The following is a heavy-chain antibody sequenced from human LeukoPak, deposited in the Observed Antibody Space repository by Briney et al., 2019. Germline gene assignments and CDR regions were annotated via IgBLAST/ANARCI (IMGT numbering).Heavy chain of an antibody. CDR3: ARGRGRPRHPIVVVPAASYYYYYGMDV. D-gene: IGHD2-2*01. V-gene: IGHV4-59*01. CDR1: GGSISSYY. CDR2: IYYSGST. J-gene: IGHJ6*02. Sequence: SETLSLTCTVSGGSISSYYWSWIRQPPGKGLEWIGYIYYSGSTNYNPSLKSRVTISVDTFKNQFSLKLSSVTAADTAVYYCARGRGRPRHPIVVVPAASYYYYYGMDVWGQGTTVTVSS.